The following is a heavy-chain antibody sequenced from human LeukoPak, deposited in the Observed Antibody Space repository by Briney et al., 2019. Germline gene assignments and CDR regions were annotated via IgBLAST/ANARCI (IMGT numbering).Heavy chain of an antibody. D-gene: IGHD2-8*01. J-gene: IGHJ5*02. CDR1: GFSFSTYW. Sequence: GGSLTLSCEVSGFSFSTYWMNWVRQAPGKGLEWVANINQAGSDRYYVDSVKGRFTISRDNAKNSLYLQMNSLRAEDTAVYYCARVYRRNWFDPWGQGTLVTVSS. CDR2: INQAGSDR. V-gene: IGHV3-7*03. CDR3: ARVYRRNWFDP.